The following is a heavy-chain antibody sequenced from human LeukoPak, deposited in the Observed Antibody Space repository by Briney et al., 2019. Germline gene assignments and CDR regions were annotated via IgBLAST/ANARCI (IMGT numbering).Heavy chain of an antibody. CDR3: ALSGGYCTNGVCPTDAFDI. CDR1: GGTFSSYA. V-gene: IGHV1-69*05. CDR2: IIPIFGTA. Sequence: SVKVSCKASGGTFSSYAISWVRQAPGQGLEWMGGIIPIFGTANYAQKFQGRVTITTDESTSTAYMELSSLRSEDTAVYYCALSGGYCTNGVCPTDAFDIWGQGTMVTISS. D-gene: IGHD2-8*01. J-gene: IGHJ3*02.